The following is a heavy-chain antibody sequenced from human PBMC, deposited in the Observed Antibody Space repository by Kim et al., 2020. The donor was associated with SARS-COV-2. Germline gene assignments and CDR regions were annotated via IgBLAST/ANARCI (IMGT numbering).Heavy chain of an antibody. Sequence: GGSLRLSCAASGFTFSSYSMNWVRQAPGKGLEWVSSISSSSSYIYYADSVKGRFTISRDNAKNSLYLQMNSLRAEDTAVYYCARDHIVDSSSWYLGRKHFDYWGQGTLVTVSS. CDR1: GFTFSSYS. J-gene: IGHJ4*02. CDR3: ARDHIVDSSSWYLGRKHFDY. CDR2: ISSSSSYI. V-gene: IGHV3-21*01. D-gene: IGHD6-13*01.